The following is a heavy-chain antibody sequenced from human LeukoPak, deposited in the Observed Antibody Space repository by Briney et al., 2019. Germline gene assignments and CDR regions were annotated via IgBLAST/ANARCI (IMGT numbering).Heavy chain of an antibody. J-gene: IGHJ6*03. CDR1: GFSFGGYE. CDR3: GRVSPPDKGASHGRAP. V-gene: IGHV3-48*03. D-gene: IGHD2-15*01. Sequence: AGSLRLSCAASGFSFGGYEMNWVRQAPGKGLKWVSYISTTGSTVYYADSVEGRFTISRDNAKNLLYLQMNSLRAEDAAVYYCGRVSPPDKGASHGRAPGAKGTRVPVS. CDR2: ISTTGSTV.